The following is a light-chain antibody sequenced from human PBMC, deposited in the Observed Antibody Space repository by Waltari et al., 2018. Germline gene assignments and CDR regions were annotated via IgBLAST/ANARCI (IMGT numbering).Light chain of an antibody. Sequence: DIQMTQSPSSLSASVGDRVTITCRTIQGIANYLAWYQQKPGKVPKVLFYAASTLQSGVPSRFTGSGFGTDFTLTINSLQPEDVATYYCQKYNTAPHTFGQGTRLEIK. CDR2: AAS. CDR3: QKYNTAPHT. J-gene: IGKJ2*01. CDR1: QGIANY. V-gene: IGKV1-27*01.